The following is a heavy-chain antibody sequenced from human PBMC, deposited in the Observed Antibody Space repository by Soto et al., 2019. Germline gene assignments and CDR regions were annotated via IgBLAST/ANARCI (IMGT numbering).Heavy chain of an antibody. D-gene: IGHD6-19*01. Sequence: SETLSLTCAVSGASFDDYNWYWIRQSPGKGLEWIGESYHSGSNSYSPSLKSRVTISLDTSKNQFSLKLTSVTAADTAVYYCARGGSSDWQVALDTWGQGTMVTVSS. CDR1: GASFDDYN. V-gene: IGHV4-34*01. CDR2: SYHSGSN. CDR3: ARGGSSDWQVALDT. J-gene: IGHJ3*02.